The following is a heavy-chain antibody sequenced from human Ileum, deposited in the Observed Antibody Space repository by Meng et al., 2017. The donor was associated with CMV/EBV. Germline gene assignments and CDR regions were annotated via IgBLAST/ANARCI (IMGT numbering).Heavy chain of an antibody. V-gene: IGHV3-15*01. CDR3: ATGGRWELQFES. CDR2: IKSKTDGGTT. Sequence: AAGFRFSNDTMSWVRQAQGKEMQWNGRIKSKTDGGTTDYTAHVKGRFNSARDDSKNTMSLQMNSLKTEDTAEYYCATGGRWELQFESWGQGTLVTVSS. D-gene: IGHD1-26*01. J-gene: IGHJ4*02. CDR1: GFRFSNDT.